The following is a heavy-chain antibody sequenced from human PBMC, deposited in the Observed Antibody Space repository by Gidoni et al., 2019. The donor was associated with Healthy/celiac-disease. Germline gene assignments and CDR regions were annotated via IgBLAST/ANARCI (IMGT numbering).Heavy chain of an antibody. CDR3: ARTRYDYGDPY. CDR2: IKQDGSEK. J-gene: IGHJ4*02. D-gene: IGHD4-17*01. Sequence: EVQLVESGGGLVQPGGSLRLSCSASGFTFRSYWMSWVRQAPGKGLEWVANIKQDGSEKYYVDSVKGRFTISRDNAKNSLYLQMNSLRAEDTAVYYCARTRYDYGDPYWGQGTLVTVSS. CDR1: GFTFRSYW. V-gene: IGHV3-7*03.